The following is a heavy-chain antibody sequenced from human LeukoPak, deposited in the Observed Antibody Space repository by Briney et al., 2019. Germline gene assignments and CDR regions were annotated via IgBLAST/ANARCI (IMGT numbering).Heavy chain of an antibody. V-gene: IGHV4-39*01. Sequence: SETLSLTCTVPGGSTSSSNYYWGWIRQPPGKGLEWIGGIHYSGNTYYNPSLKSRVTISVDTSKNQFSLKLSSVTAADTAVYYCARLGAGPTYYDFWSGYSSFYFDYWGQGTLVTVSS. CDR3: ARLGAGPTYYDFWSGYSSFYFDY. CDR1: GGSTSSSNYY. J-gene: IGHJ4*02. CDR2: IHYSGNT. D-gene: IGHD3-3*01.